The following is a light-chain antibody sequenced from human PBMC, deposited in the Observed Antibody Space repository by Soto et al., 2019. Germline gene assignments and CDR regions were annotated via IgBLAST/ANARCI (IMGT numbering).Light chain of an antibody. Sequence: VLTQSPATLSLSPGERATLSCRASQSIHTSLAWYQQKPGQPPRLVVYDSTLRANGVPDRFGGSRSGTDFTLTINNLEPEDFAVYYCQQRKVWPPITFGQGTRLEI. V-gene: IGKV3-11*01. J-gene: IGKJ5*01. CDR2: DST. CDR3: QQRKVWPPIT. CDR1: QSIHTS.